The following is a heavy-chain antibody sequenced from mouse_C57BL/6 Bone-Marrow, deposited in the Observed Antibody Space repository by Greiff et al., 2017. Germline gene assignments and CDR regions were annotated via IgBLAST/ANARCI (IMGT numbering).Heavy chain of an antibody. Sequence: QVQLQQSGAELVRPGTSVKMSCKASGYTFTNYWIGWAKQRPGHGLAWIGDIYPGGGYTNYNQKFKGKATLTVDKSSSTAYMQFSSLTSEDSAIYYCARGGTGGFDYWGQGTTLTVSS. V-gene: IGHV1-63*01. CDR3: ARGGTGGFDY. CDR1: GYTFTNYW. J-gene: IGHJ2*01. D-gene: IGHD4-1*01. CDR2: IYPGGGYT.